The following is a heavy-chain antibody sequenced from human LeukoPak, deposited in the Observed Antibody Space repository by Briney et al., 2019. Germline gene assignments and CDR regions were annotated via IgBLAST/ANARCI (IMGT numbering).Heavy chain of an antibody. CDR3: ARGVATIYFDY. CDR2: INPNSCGT. J-gene: IGHJ4*02. D-gene: IGHD5-24*01. Sequence: ASVKVSCKASGYTFTGYFMHWVRQAPGQGLEWMGWINPNSCGTNYAQKFQGRVTMTRDTSISTAYMELSRLRSDDTAVYYCARGVATIYFDYWGQGTLVTVSS. CDR1: GYTFTGYF. V-gene: IGHV1-2*02.